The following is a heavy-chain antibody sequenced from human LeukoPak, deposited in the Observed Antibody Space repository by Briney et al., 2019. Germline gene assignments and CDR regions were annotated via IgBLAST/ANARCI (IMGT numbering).Heavy chain of an antibody. D-gene: IGHD3-3*01. CDR2: IYYSGST. Sequence: SSETLSLTCTVSGGSISSYYWSWIRQPPGKGLEWIGYIYYSGSTNYNPSLKSRVTISVDTSKNQFSLKLSSVTAADTAVYYCARGRITVFGVVIPNMDVWGKGTTVTVSS. CDR1: GGSISSYY. CDR3: ARGRITVFGVVIPNMDV. V-gene: IGHV4-59*01. J-gene: IGHJ6*03.